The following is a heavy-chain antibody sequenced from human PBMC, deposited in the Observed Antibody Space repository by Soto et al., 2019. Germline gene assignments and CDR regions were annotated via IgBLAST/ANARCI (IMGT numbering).Heavy chain of an antibody. CDR1: GFIFSSYG. J-gene: IGHJ4*02. V-gene: IGHV3-23*01. Sequence: EVQLLESGGGLRQPGGSLRLSCATSGFIFSSYGMTWVRQAPGRGLEWVSTISASGSTTYYTGSVKGRFTISRDNSKRTLFLQMAGLRVEDTAVYYCANAPPYGGHIFEYWGQGTLVTVSS. CDR3: ANAPPYGGHIFEY. CDR2: ISASGSTT. D-gene: IGHD3-10*01.